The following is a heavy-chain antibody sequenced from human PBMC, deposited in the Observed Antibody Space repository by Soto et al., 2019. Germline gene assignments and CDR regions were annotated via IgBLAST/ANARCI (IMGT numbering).Heavy chain of an antibody. CDR3: ARGAYSDSSSYFDY. V-gene: IGHV4-30-4*01. Sequence: QVQLQESGPGLVKPSQTLSLTCTVSGDSISSGDHYWSWIRQPPGKGLEWNGYIYYIGTTYSRPSLHSRVTISVDTSKNQFSLKLNSVTAADTAVYYCARGAYSDSSSYFDYWGQGTLAPVSS. CDR2: IYYIGTT. CDR1: GDSISSGDHY. D-gene: IGHD6-6*01. J-gene: IGHJ4*02.